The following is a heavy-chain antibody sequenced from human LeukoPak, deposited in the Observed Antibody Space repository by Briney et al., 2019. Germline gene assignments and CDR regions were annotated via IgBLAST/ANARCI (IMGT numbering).Heavy chain of an antibody. Sequence: SETLSLTCAVYGGSFSGYSWSWIRQPPGKGLEWIGYIYHSGSTYYNPSLKSRVTISIDKSKNQFSQNLSPVTAADTAVYYCASTIDSGGNYFDYWGQGTLVTVSS. J-gene: IGHJ4*02. CDR1: GGSFSGYS. V-gene: IGHV4-30-2*01. CDR3: ASTIDSGGNYFDY. D-gene: IGHD2-15*01. CDR2: IYHSGST.